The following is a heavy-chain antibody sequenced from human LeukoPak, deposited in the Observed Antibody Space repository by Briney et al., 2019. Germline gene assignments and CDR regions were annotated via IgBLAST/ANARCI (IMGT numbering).Heavy chain of an antibody. CDR2: ISYDGSNK. CDR1: GFTFSSYG. Sequence: GGSLRLSCAASGFTFSSYGMHWVRQAPGKGLEWVAVISYDGSNKYYADSVKGRFTISRDNSKNTLYPQMNSLRAEDTALYYCAKDLLRYCSGGSCSAVNYWGQGTLVTVSS. CDR3: AKDLLRYCSGGSCSAVNY. V-gene: IGHV3-30*18. J-gene: IGHJ4*02. D-gene: IGHD2-15*01.